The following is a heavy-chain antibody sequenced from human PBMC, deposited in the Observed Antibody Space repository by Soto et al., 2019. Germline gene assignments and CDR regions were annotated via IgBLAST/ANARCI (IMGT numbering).Heavy chain of an antibody. Sequence: GASVKVSCKASGYTFTGYYMHWVRQAPGQGLEWMGWINPNSGGTNYAQKFQGWVTMTRDTSISTAYMELSRLRSDDTAVYYCARPGGQQRGIDFDYGGQEPLVTVSS. CDR1: GYTFTGYY. D-gene: IGHD6-13*01. CDR3: ARPGGQQRGIDFDY. J-gene: IGHJ4*02. V-gene: IGHV1-2*04. CDR2: INPNSGGT.